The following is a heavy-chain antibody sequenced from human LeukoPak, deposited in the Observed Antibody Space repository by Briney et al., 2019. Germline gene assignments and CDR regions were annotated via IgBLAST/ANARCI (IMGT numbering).Heavy chain of an antibody. D-gene: IGHD4-17*01. CDR1: GYTFTSYG. CDR2: INPNSGGT. Sequence: PSASVKVSCKASGYTFTSYGISWVRQAPGQGLEWMGWINPNSGGTNYAQKFQGRVTMTRDTSISTAYMELSRLRSDDTAVYYCARDDYGEPNWGQGTLVTVSS. J-gene: IGHJ4*02. V-gene: IGHV1-2*02. CDR3: ARDDYGEPN.